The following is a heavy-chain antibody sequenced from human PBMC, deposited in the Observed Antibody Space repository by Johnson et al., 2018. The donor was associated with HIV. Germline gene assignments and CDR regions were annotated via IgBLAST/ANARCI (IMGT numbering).Heavy chain of an antibody. Sequence: QVQLVESGGGVVQPGGSLRLSCAASGFTFSSYGMHWVRQAPGKGLEWVAFIRYDGSNKYYPDSVKGRFTISRDNFKNTLYPQMDSLRAEDTAVYFCAREMVAAKDAFDIWGQGTMVTVSS. V-gene: IGHV3-30*02. CDR3: AREMVAAKDAFDI. CDR2: IRYDGSNK. J-gene: IGHJ3*02. D-gene: IGHD2-15*01. CDR1: GFTFSSYG.